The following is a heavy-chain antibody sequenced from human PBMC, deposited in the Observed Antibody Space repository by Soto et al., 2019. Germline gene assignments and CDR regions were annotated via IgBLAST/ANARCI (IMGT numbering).Heavy chain of an antibody. Sequence: PSETLSLTCTVSGGSISSSSYYWGWIRQPPGKGLEWIGSIYYSGSTYYNPSLKSRVTISVDTSKNQFSLTLSSVTAADTAVYYCARSTIAPRLFMYPFDSWGQGTLVTVSS. CDR1: GGSISSSSYY. V-gene: IGHV4-39*01. CDR3: ARSTIAPRLFMYPFDS. J-gene: IGHJ4*02. CDR2: IYYSGST. D-gene: IGHD6-6*01.